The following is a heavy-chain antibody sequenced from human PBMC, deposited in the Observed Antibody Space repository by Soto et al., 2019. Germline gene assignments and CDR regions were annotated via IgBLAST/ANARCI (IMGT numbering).Heavy chain of an antibody. J-gene: IGHJ3*01. CDR1: GFIFGSYG. V-gene: IGHV3-30*18. D-gene: IGHD2-2*01. CDR3: TKALYCSSTSCYSGGDSFHV. CDR2: ISYDGTNK. Sequence: GGSLRLSCTASGFIFGSYGMHWVRQAPGKGLEWVALISYDGTNKYYPDSVKGRFTISRDNSKKTLYLQMSSLRADDTAVYFCTKALYCSSTSCYSGGDSFHVWGQGTMVTVSS.